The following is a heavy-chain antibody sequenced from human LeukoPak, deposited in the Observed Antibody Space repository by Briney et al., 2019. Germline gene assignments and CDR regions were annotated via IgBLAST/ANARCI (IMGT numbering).Heavy chain of an antibody. Sequence: GGSLRLSCAASGFIFSTYWMHWVRQAPGKGLVWVSRINIDGSSTSYADSVKGRFTISRDNAKNTLYLQMNSLRAEDTAMYYCARGRYCSGGNCYFDYWGQGTLVTVSS. CDR2: INIDGSST. D-gene: IGHD2-15*01. V-gene: IGHV3-74*01. J-gene: IGHJ4*02. CDR1: GFIFSTYW. CDR3: ARGRYCSGGNCYFDY.